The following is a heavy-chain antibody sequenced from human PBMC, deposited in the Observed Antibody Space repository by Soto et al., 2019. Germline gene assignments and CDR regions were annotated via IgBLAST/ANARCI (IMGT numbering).Heavy chain of an antibody. Sequence: ASVKVSCKASGYTFTSYGISWVRQAPGQGLEWMGWISAYNGNTNYAQKLQGRVTMTTETSTSTAYMELRSLRSDDTAVYYCARDLGTLGYCSGGSCSNNWFDPWGQGTLVTVSS. V-gene: IGHV1-18*01. CDR3: ARDLGTLGYCSGGSCSNNWFDP. J-gene: IGHJ5*02. CDR1: GYTFTSYG. D-gene: IGHD2-15*01. CDR2: ISAYNGNT.